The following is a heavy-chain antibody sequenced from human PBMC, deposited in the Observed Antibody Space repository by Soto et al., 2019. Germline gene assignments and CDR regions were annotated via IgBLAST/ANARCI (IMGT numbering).Heavy chain of an antibody. V-gene: IGHV1-2*04. CDR2: INPNSGGT. CDR3: ARDRGYDILTGSGNALDI. D-gene: IGHD3-9*01. CDR1: GYTFTGYY. Sequence: ASVKVSCKASGYTFTGYYMHWVRQAPGQGLEWMGWINPNSGGTNYAQKFQGWVTMTRDTSISTAYMELSRLRSDDTAVYYCARDRGYDILTGSGNALDIWGQGTMVTLS. J-gene: IGHJ3*02.